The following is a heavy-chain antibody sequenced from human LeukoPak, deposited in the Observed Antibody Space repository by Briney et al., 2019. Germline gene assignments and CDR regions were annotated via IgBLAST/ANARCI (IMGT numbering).Heavy chain of an antibody. CDR1: GFIFSRYT. J-gene: IGHJ4*02. D-gene: IGHD3-3*01. Sequence: PGGSLRLSCEASGFIFSRYTMNWVRQAPGKGLEWVSAISGSGGSTYYADSVKGRFTISRDNSKNTLYLQMNSLRAEDTAVYYCAKDVETFSDFWSGYYSSFFDYWGQGTLVTVSS. V-gene: IGHV3-23*01. CDR2: ISGSGGST. CDR3: AKDVETFSDFWSGYYSSFFDY.